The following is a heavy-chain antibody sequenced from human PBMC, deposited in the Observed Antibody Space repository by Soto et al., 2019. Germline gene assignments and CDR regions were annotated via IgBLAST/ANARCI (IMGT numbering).Heavy chain of an antibody. V-gene: IGHV3-7*03. Sequence: EVQLVESGGDLVQPGGSLRLSCAGSGFIFSAYWMSWVRHAPGKGLEWVAMINRGASGTHYVDSVKGRFTIARDNAKNSLILQMNGDRVEDTAVYYRAAVERATIQTAAYWGQGTLVTVSS. CDR2: INRGASGT. D-gene: IGHD5-12*01. J-gene: IGHJ4*02. CDR3: AAVERATIQTAAY. CDR1: GFIFSAYW.